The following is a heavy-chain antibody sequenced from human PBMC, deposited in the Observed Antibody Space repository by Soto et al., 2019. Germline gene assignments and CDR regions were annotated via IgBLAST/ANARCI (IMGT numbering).Heavy chain of an antibody. D-gene: IGHD4-4*01. J-gene: IGHJ4*02. CDR2: INAGNGNT. V-gene: IGHV1-3*01. Sequence: QVQLVQSGAEVKKPGASVKVYCKASGYTFTSYAMHWVRQAPGQRLEWMGWINAGNGNTKYSQKFQGRVTITRDTSPSTAYMELSSLRSEDTAVYYCARICNYVCLYAFDYWGQGTLVTVSS. CDR3: ARICNYVCLYAFDY. CDR1: GYTFTSYA.